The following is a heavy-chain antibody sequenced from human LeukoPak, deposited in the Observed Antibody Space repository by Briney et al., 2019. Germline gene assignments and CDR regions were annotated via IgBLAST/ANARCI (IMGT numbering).Heavy chain of an antibody. CDR3: AKDRGPSIAAAGQYYYYGMDV. V-gene: IGHV3-30*18. CDR2: ISYDGSNK. D-gene: IGHD6-13*01. Sequence: PGGSLRLSCAASGFTFSSYGMHWVRKAPGKGLEWVAVISYDGSNKYYADSVKGRFTISRDNSKNTLYLQMNSLRAEDTAVYYCAKDRGPSIAAAGQYYYYGMDVWGQGTTVTVSS. CDR1: GFTFSSYG. J-gene: IGHJ6*02.